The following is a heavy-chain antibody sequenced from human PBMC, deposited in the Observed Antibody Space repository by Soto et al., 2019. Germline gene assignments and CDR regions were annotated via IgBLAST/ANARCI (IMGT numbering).Heavy chain of an antibody. J-gene: IGHJ4*02. CDR2: INHIGIT. CDR1: GGSFSGYY. V-gene: IGHV4-34*01. Sequence: SETLSLTCAVYGGSFSGYYWSWIRQPPGKGLECIGEINHIGITNYNRSLKSRVTISVDTSKNQFSLKLSSVTAADTAVYYCARDPGSYGHPFEYWGQGTLVTVSS. D-gene: IGHD5-18*01. CDR3: ARDPGSYGHPFEY.